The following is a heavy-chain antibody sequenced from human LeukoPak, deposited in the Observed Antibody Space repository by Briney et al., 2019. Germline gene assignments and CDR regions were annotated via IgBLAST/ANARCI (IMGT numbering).Heavy chain of an antibody. D-gene: IGHD6-13*01. CDR2: ISGSGGST. Sequence: GGSLRLSCAASGFTFNSYAMSWVRQAPGKGLEWVSAISGSGGSTYYADSVKGRFTISRDNSKNTLYLQMNSLRAEDTAVYYCAKGGAADYYYYYYGMDVWGQGTTVTVSS. CDR1: GFTFNSYA. CDR3: AKGGAADYYYYYYGMDV. V-gene: IGHV3-23*01. J-gene: IGHJ6*02.